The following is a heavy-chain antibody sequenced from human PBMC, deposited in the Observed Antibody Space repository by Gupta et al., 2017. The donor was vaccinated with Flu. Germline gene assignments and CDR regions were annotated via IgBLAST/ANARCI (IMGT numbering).Heavy chain of an antibody. V-gene: IGHV2-5*02. Sequence: QITLKESGPTLVKPTQTLTLTCTFSGFSLSSSGVGVGWIRQPPGKALEWLALIYWDDDKRYSPTLKGRLNITKDTSKKQVGLTMTNMDPVDKATYYCAHSKVVVVAATPSFDYWGQGTLVTVSS. J-gene: IGHJ4*02. CDR1: GFSLSSSGVG. D-gene: IGHD2-15*01. CDR2: IYWDDDK. CDR3: AHSKVVVVAATPSFDY.